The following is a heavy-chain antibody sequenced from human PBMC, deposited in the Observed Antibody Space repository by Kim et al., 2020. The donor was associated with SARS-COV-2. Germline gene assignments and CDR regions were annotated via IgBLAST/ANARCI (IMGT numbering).Heavy chain of an antibody. J-gene: IGHJ4*02. CDR3: AKHSGMTSGWDY. CDR1: GFTFSNYP. D-gene: IGHD6-19*01. V-gene: IGHV3-23*01. CDR2: ISGGGGDT. Sequence: GGSLRLSCAASGFTFSNYPMSWVRQAPGKGLEWVSAISGGGGDTYYTDSVKGRFTISRDNSKNTLYLQMSSLRAEDTAVYYCAKHSGMTSGWDYWGQGTLVTVSS.